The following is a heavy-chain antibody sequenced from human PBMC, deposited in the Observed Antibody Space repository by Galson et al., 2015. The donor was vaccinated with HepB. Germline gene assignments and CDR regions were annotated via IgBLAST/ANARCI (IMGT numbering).Heavy chain of an antibody. D-gene: IGHD3-22*01. V-gene: IGHV4-59*08. CDR1: GGSISSYY. CDR2: IYYSGST. Sequence: SETLSLTCTVSGGSISSYYWSWIRQPPGKGLEWIGYIYYSGSTNYNPSLKSRVTISVDTSKNQFSLKLSSVTAADTAVYYCARHVNYYDSSAILGPWGQGTLVTVSS. CDR3: ARHVNYYDSSAILGP. J-gene: IGHJ5*02.